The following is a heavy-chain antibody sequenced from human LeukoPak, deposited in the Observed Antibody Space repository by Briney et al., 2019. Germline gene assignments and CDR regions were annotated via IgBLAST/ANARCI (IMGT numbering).Heavy chain of an antibody. J-gene: IGHJ4*02. D-gene: IGHD1-26*01. CDR2: ISGSGGST. Sequence: GGSLRLSCAASGFTFSSYAMSWVRQAPGKGLDLVSAISGSGGSTYYAASVKGRFTISRDNSKNTLYLQMNSLRAEDTAVYYCAKGPNQWELLTLFDYWGQGTLVTVSS. CDR1: GFTFSSYA. V-gene: IGHV3-23*01. CDR3: AKGPNQWELLTLFDY.